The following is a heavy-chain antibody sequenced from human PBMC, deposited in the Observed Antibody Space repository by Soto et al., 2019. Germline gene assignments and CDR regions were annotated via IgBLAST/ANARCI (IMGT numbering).Heavy chain of an antibody. J-gene: IGHJ6*02. CDR3: AREYYDILTGLPYGMDV. CDR1: GFTFSSYA. CDR2: ISYDGSNK. Sequence: QVQLVESGGGVVQPGRSLRLSCAASGFTFSSYAMHWVRQAPGKGLEWVAVISYDGSNKYYADSVKGRFTISRDNSKNKXYLQMNSLRAEDTAVYYCAREYYDILTGLPYGMDVWGQGTTVTVSS. V-gene: IGHV3-30-3*01. D-gene: IGHD3-9*01.